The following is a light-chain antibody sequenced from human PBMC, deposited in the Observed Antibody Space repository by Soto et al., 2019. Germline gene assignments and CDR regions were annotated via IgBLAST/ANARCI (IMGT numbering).Light chain of an antibody. Sequence: SYELTQPPSVSVSPGQTASITCSGDRLGDKYASWYQQKPGQSPLLVIYQDTKRPSGIPERFSGSTSGNAATLTISGTQAMDEADYYCQAWDSCTEWVFGGGTKLTVL. V-gene: IGLV3-1*01. CDR1: RLGDKY. CDR3: QAWDSCTEWV. J-gene: IGLJ2*01. CDR2: QDT.